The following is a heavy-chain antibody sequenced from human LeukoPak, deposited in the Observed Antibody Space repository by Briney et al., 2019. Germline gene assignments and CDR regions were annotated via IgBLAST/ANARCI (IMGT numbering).Heavy chain of an antibody. CDR3: AKDGITMLVVASD. J-gene: IGHJ4*02. Sequence: GGSLRLSCAASGFTFNTYAMSCVRQAPGKGLEWVSGITGSGGGTHYADSVKGRFTISRDNSKNTLYLQMNSLRAEDTAVYYCAKDGITMLVVASDWGQGTLVTVSS. CDR1: GFTFNTYA. V-gene: IGHV3-23*01. D-gene: IGHD3-10*02. CDR2: ITGSGGGT.